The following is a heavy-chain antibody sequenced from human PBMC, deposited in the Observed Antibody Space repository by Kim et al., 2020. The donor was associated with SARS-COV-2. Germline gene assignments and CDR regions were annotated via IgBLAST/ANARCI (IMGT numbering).Heavy chain of an antibody. V-gene: IGHV1-69*04. CDR3: ARDPGRLDDIVVVPAAREGYYYYYGMDV. D-gene: IGHD2-2*01. CDR1: GGTFSSYA. J-gene: IGHJ6*02. CDR2: IIPILGIA. Sequence: SVKVSCKASGGTFSSYAISWVRQAPGQGLEWMGRIIPILGIANYAQKFQGRVTITADKSTSTAYMELSSLRSEDTAVYYCARDPGRLDDIVVVPAAREGYYYYYGMDVWGQGTTVTVSS.